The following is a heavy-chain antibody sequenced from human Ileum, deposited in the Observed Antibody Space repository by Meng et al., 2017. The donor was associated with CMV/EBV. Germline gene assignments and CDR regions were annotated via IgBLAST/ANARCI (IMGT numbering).Heavy chain of an antibody. Sequence: ASVKVSCKASFYTFTSHGINWVRQAPGQGLELMGWIKPYNGDTHYVQKVQGRVTMTTDTTTSTAYMELRSLRFDDTAIYYCARRDFHPKYTGMDVWGQGTTVTVSS. D-gene: IGHD1-1*01. V-gene: IGHV1-18*01. CDR3: ARRDFHPKYTGMDV. CDR2: IKPYNGDT. CDR1: FYTFTSHG. J-gene: IGHJ6*02.